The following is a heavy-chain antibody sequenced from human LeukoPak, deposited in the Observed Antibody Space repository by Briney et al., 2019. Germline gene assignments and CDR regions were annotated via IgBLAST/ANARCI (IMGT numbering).Heavy chain of an antibody. Sequence: ASVKVSCKVSGYTFTDYYMHWVQQAPGKGLEWMGLVDPEDGETIYAEKFQGRVTKTADTSTDTAYMELSSLRSEDTAVYYCALTNLPGAFDIWGQGTMVTVSS. V-gene: IGHV1-69-2*01. D-gene: IGHD2-8*01. CDR2: VDPEDGET. CDR3: ALTNLPGAFDI. CDR1: GYTFTDYY. J-gene: IGHJ3*02.